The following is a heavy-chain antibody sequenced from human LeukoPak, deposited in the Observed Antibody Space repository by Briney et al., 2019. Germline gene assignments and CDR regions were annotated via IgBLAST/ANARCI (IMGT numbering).Heavy chain of an antibody. CDR2: ISGSGGST. Sequence: GGSLRLSCAASGFTFSSYGMSWVRQAPGKGLEWVSAISGSGGSTYYADSVKGRFTISRDNSKNTLYLQMNSLRAEDTAVYYCAKSRVAAAGDYYYMDVWGKGTTVTISS. V-gene: IGHV3-23*01. J-gene: IGHJ6*03. D-gene: IGHD6-13*01. CDR1: GFTFSSYG. CDR3: AKSRVAAAGDYYYMDV.